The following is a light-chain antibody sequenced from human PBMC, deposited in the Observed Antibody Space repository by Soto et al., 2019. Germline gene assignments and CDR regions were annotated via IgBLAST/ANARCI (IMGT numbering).Light chain of an antibody. Sequence: QSVLTQPPSASGTPGQRVTISCSVSSSNIGSNTVNWYQQLPGTAPKLLIDSTNQRPSGVRDRFSGSRSGPSASLAISGVESEDESDCYGAEGDDSLYVGVFGGGTKLTVL. CDR1: SSNIGSNT. CDR2: STN. J-gene: IGLJ2*01. V-gene: IGLV1-44*01. CDR3: AEGDDSLYVGV.